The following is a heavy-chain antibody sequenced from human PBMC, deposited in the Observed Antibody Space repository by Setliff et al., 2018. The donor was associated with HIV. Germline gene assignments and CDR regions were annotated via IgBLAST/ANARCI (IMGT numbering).Heavy chain of an antibody. CDR1: GLNFSTYV. J-gene: IGHJ4*01. CDR2: IKSITDGGAT. V-gene: IGHV3-15*01. D-gene: IGHD3-22*01. CDR3: TTDIGYESSGYRIGY. Sequence: PGGSLRLSCAASGLNFSTYVVNWIRQAPGKGLEWVGRIKSITDGGATDYAAPVKGRFTITRADSKNTVYLQMNSLKTEDTAVYYCTTDIGYESSGYRIGYWGHGTLVTV.